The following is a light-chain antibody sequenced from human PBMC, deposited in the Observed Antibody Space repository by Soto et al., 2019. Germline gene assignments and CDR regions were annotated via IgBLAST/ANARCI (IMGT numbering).Light chain of an antibody. CDR1: SSDVGGYNY. J-gene: IGLJ2*01. CDR3: SSYASSSSLV. Sequence: QSALTQPPSASGSPGQSVTISCTGTSSDVGGYNYVSWYQQHPGKAPKVMIYEVTKRPSGVPDRFSGSKSGNTASLTVSGLQAEDEAYYYCSSYASSSSLVFGGGTKLTVL. CDR2: EVT. V-gene: IGLV2-8*01.